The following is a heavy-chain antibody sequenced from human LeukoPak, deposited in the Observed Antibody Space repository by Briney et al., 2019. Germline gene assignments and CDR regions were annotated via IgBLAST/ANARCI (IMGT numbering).Heavy chain of an antibody. CDR2: ISYDGSNK. CDR3: AKVTGTASAYFDY. CDR1: GFTFSSYG. V-gene: IGHV3-30*18. D-gene: IGHD3-10*01. Sequence: PGGSLRLSCAASGFTFSSYGMHCVRQAPGKGLEWVAVISYDGSNKYYADSVKGRFTISRDNSKNTLYLQMNSLRAEDTAVYYCAKVTGTASAYFDYWGQGTLVTVSS. J-gene: IGHJ4*02.